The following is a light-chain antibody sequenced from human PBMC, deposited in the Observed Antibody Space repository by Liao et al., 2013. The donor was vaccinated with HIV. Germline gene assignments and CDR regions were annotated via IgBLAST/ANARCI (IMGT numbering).Light chain of an antibody. J-gene: IGLJ3*02. Sequence: SYELTQPTSVSVSPGQTASITCSGDKLGDKYACWYQQKPGQSPVLVIYQDTKRPSGIPERFSGSNSGNTATLTISGTQAMDEADYYCQAWDSSTASLVFGGGTKLTVL. CDR1: KLGDKY. V-gene: IGLV3-1*01. CDR3: QAWDSSTASLV. CDR2: QDT.